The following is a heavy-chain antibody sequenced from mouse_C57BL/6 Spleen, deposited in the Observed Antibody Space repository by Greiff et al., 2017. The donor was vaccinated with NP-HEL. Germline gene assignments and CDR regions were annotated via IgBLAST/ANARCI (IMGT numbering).Heavy chain of an antibody. D-gene: IGHD4-1*01. Sequence: EVQLQESGGGLVQPKGSLKLSCAASGFSFNTYAMNWVRQAPGKGLEWVARIRSKSNNYATYYADSVKDRFTISRDDSESMLYLQMNNLKTEDTAMYYCVAGTRGYAMDYWGQGTSVTVSS. J-gene: IGHJ4*01. CDR1: GFSFNTYA. CDR2: IRSKSNNYAT. CDR3: VAGTRGYAMDY. V-gene: IGHV10-1*01.